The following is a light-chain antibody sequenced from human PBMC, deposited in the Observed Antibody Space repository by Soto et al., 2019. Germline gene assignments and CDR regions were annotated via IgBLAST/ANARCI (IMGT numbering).Light chain of an antibody. Sequence: EIVMTQSPATLSVSPGETATLSCRASQSVSYNLAWYQQKPGQGPRLLIYGAFTRATGIPARFSGSGSGTDFTRTLSSLRVEDFAFDYCQLYKSWPPLTVGGGTTVEIK. CDR1: QSVSYN. J-gene: IGKJ4*01. V-gene: IGKV3-15*01. CDR3: QLYKSWPPLT. CDR2: GAF.